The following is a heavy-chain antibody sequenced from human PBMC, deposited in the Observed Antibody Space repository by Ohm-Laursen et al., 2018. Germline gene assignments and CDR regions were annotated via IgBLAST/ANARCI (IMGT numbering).Heavy chain of an antibody. Sequence: SLRLSCTASGFTLSSYDMNWVCQAPGQGLEWISYISETGSHIYDADSMRGRFTVARDNAKNLLYLQLNSLRVEDTAVYYCVRESYDSSGYSPLDYWGQGTLVTVSA. CDR3: VRESYDSSGYSPLDY. V-gene: IGHV3-21*01. CDR1: GFTLSSYD. D-gene: IGHD3-22*01. CDR2: ISETGSHI. J-gene: IGHJ4*02.